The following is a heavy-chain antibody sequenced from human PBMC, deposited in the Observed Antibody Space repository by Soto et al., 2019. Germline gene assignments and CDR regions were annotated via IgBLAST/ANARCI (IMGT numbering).Heavy chain of an antibody. J-gene: IGHJ6*02. D-gene: IGHD5-18*01. Sequence: PSETLSLTCAVSGYSISSGYYWGWIRQPPGKGLEWIGSIYHSGSTYYNPSLKSRVTISVDTSKNQFSLKLSSVTAADTAVYYCARGGVLSGYRYGSRANYYGMDVWGQGTTVTVSS. CDR1: GYSISSGYY. V-gene: IGHV4-38-2*01. CDR2: IYHSGST. CDR3: ARGGVLSGYRYGSRANYYGMDV.